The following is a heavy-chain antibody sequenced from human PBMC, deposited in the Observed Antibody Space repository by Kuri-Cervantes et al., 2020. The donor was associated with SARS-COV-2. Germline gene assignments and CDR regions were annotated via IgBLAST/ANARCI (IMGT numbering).Heavy chain of an antibody. CDR1: GYTFTSYG. J-gene: IGHJ5*02. V-gene: IGHV1-18*01. CDR2: ISAYNGNT. CDR3: ATGPPYYDPSNWFDP. D-gene: IGHD3-3*01. Sequence: ASVKVSCKASGYTFTSYGISWVRQAPGQGLEWMGWISAYNGNTNYAQKLQGRVTMTTDTSTDTAYMELSSLRSEDTAVYYCATGPPYYDPSNWFDPWGQGTLVTVSS.